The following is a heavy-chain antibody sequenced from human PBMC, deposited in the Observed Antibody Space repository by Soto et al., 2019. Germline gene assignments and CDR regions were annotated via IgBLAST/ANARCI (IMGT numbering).Heavy chain of an antibody. CDR3: ARSRSSSSILSTQYYYYYGMDV. CDR2: IIPIFGTA. CDR1: GGTFSSYA. J-gene: IGHJ6*02. D-gene: IGHD6-6*01. V-gene: IGHV1-69*13. Sequence: GASVKVSFKASGGTFSSYAISWLRQAPGQGLEWMGGIIPIFGTANYAQKFQGRVTITADESTSTAYMELSSLRSEDTAVYYCARSRSSSSILSTQYYYYYGMDVWGQGTTVTVSS.